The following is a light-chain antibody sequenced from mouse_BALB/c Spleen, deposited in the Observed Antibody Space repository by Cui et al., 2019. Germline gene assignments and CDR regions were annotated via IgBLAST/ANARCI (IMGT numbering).Light chain of an antibody. CDR3: HQWSSYPT. CDR2: STS. CDR1: SRVSSSY. J-gene: IGKJ1*01. V-gene: IGKV4-79*01. Sequence: QIVLTQSPAIMSASPGEKVTLTCSASSRVSSSYLYWYQQKPGSSPKLWIYSTSNLASGVPARVSGSGSGTSYSVTISSMEAEDAASYFCHQWSSYPTFGGGTKLEIK.